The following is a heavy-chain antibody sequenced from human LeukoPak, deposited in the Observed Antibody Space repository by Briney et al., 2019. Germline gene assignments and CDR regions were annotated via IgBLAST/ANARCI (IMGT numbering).Heavy chain of an antibody. Sequence: ASVKVSCKASGYTFTGYYMHWVRQAPGQGLEWMGWINPNSGGTNYAQKFQGWVTMTRDTSISTAYMELSRLRSDDTAVYYCASRIRYSGSYYEEYGMDVWGQGTTVTVSS. CDR1: GYTFTGYY. D-gene: IGHD1-26*01. CDR2: INPNSGGT. CDR3: ASRIRYSGSYYEEYGMDV. V-gene: IGHV1-2*04. J-gene: IGHJ6*02.